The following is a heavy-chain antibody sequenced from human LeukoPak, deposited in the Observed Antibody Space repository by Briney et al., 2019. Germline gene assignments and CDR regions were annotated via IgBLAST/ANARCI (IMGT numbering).Heavy chain of an antibody. CDR1: GYTFSGNF. CDR2: INPNNGDT. D-gene: IGHD3-16*01. J-gene: IGHJ4*02. Sequence: ASVKVSCKASGYTFSGNFMHWVRQAPGQGLEWMGWINPNNGDTNYAQKFQGRVTVTRDTSISTAYMELSRLRSDDTAVYYCARVRYRLAETYIDYWGQGTLVTVSS. CDR3: ARVRYRLAETYIDY. V-gene: IGHV1-2*02.